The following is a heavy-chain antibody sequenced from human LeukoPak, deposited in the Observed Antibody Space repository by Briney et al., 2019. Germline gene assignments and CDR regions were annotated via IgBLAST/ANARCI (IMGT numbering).Heavy chain of an antibody. CDR1: GFTFSSYA. J-gene: IGHJ6*03. CDR2: ISGSGGST. Sequence: PGGSLRLSCAASGFTFSSYAMSWVRQAPGKGLERVSGISGSGGSTYYADSVKGRFTISRDNSKNTLYLQMNSLRAEDTAVYYCATTLLRASTYMDVWGKGTTVTVSS. V-gene: IGHV3-23*01. CDR3: ATTLLRASTYMDV. D-gene: IGHD1-1*01.